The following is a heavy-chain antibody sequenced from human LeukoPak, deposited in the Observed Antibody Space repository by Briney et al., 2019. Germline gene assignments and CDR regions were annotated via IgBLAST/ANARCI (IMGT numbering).Heavy chain of an antibody. CDR2: IYYSGTT. V-gene: IGHV4-59*08. J-gene: IGHJ4*02. Sequence: PSETPSLTCTVSGGSISSFYWNWIRQPPGKGLEWIGYIYYSGTTNYNPSLKSRVTISIDTSKSQFSLKLSSVTAADTAVYYRARSLWFGDVALDYWGQGTLVTVSS. CDR3: ARSLWFGDVALDY. CDR1: GGSISSFY. D-gene: IGHD3-10*01.